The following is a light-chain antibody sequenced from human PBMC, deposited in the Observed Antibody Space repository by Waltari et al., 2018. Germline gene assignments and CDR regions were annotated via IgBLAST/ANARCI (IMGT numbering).Light chain of an antibody. CDR1: QNINSS. CDR3: QQSYTRVT. J-gene: IGKJ3*01. Sequence: DIQMTQSPSSLSASVGDRVTIACRTSQNINSSVNWYKQTPGTAPNLLIYAASSLQSGVPSSFSGSGSGTDFTLTISSLQPEDFATYYCQQSYTRVTFGPGTKVDIK. V-gene: IGKV1-39*01. CDR2: AAS.